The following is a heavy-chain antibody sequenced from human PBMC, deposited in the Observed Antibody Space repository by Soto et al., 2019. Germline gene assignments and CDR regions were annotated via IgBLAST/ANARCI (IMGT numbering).Heavy chain of an antibody. CDR1: GGSISSSY. Sequence: SETLSLTCTVSGGSISSSYGGWIRQPPGKVGEWLAYIYDDGSANDNPSLESLATISLDMSKNQFSLKLTSVTAAAPAVYSCASDQSCSGGSCRKHWFDPWGQGTLLT. CDR2: IYDDGSA. V-gene: IGHV4-59*01. CDR3: ASDQSCSGGSCRKHWFDP. D-gene: IGHD2-15*01. J-gene: IGHJ5*02.